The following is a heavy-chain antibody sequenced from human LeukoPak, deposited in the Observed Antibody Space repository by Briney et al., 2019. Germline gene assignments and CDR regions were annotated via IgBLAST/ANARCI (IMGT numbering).Heavy chain of an antibody. J-gene: IGHJ4*02. CDR1: GFTFSSYD. D-gene: IGHD5-18*01. Sequence: PGGSLRLSCAGSGFTFSSYDMHWVRQPTGKGREWVSAIGTAGDTYYPGSVKGRFSISRENAKNSLYLQMHSLRAGDTAVYYCARGGAPGYSYGYPGDYWGQGTLVTVSS. CDR2: IGTAGDT. CDR3: ARGGAPGYSYGYPGDY. V-gene: IGHV3-13*01.